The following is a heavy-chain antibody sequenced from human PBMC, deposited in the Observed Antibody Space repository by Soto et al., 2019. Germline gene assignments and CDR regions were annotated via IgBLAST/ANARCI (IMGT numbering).Heavy chain of an antibody. CDR1: GFTFSDYY. CDR3: ARARGAFGVAQAVGY. CDR2: ISSSGSTI. D-gene: IGHD3-3*01. Sequence: GGSLRLSCAASGFTFSDYYMSWIRQAPGKGLEWVSCISSSGSTIYYADSVKGRFTISRDNAKTSLYLQMNSRRAEDTAVYYCARARGAFGVAQAVGYWGQGTLVTVSS. J-gene: IGHJ4*02. V-gene: IGHV3-11*01.